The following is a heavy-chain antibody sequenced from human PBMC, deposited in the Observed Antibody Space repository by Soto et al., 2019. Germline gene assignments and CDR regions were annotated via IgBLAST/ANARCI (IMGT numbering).Heavy chain of an antibody. Sequence: ASVKVSCKASGYSFTSYAIQWVRQAPGQRLEWMGWINAGNGNTKYSQNLQGRVTITRDTSASTAYMELSSLRSEDTAVYYCAIELVFWRPYCFDRWCQGTLLTVS. J-gene: IGHJ4*02. CDR1: GYSFTSYA. CDR3: AIELVFWRPYCFDR. CDR2: INAGNGNT. D-gene: IGHD3-3*01. V-gene: IGHV1-3*01.